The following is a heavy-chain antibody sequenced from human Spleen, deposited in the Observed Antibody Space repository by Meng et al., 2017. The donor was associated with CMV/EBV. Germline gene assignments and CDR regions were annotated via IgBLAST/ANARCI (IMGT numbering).Heavy chain of an antibody. CDR1: GYTFTAHY. CDR3: ARDNNWGPDY. Sequence: VSCKASGYTFTAHYFHWVRQAPGQGLEWMGWIHPHRGDTNYAQQFQGRVTLTRDTSINTGYMELTRLTSDDTAVYYCARDNNWGPDYWGQGTLVTV. V-gene: IGHV1-2*02. J-gene: IGHJ4*02. D-gene: IGHD7-27*01. CDR2: IHPHRGDT.